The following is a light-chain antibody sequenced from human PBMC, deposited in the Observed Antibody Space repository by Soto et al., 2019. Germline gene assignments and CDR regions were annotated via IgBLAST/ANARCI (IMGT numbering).Light chain of an antibody. V-gene: IGLV1-44*01. CDR1: SSNIGSHP. J-gene: IGLJ2*01. CDR3: ASWDNSLSGPV. Sequence: QSVLTQPPSASGTPGQRVTISCSGSSSNIGSHPVNWYQQLPGTAPKLLLYGDNQRPSGVPDRFSASKSGASASLAISGLQSEDEATYYCASWDNSLSGPVFGGGTKVTVL. CDR2: GDN.